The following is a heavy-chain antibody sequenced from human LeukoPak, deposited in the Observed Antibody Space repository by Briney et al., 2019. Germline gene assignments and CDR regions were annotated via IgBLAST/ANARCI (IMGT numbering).Heavy chain of an antibody. CDR2: INDDGTFT. J-gene: IGHJ5*02. CDR1: GFTFRNYW. Sequence: GGSLRLSCAASGFTFRNYWMHWVRQVPGKGLVWVSRINDDGTFTTYADSVKGRFTISRDNAKNSLYLQMNSLRAEDTAVYYCARGGDNSNNWFDPWGQGTLVTVSS. V-gene: IGHV3-74*01. D-gene: IGHD3-10*01. CDR3: ARGGDNSNNWFDP.